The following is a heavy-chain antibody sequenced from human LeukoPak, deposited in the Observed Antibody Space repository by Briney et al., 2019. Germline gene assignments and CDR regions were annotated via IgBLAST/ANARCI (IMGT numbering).Heavy chain of an antibody. D-gene: IGHD3-10*01. J-gene: IGHJ3*02. CDR3: ARARDYYDAFDI. CDR2: ISSRSSTI. Sequence: GGSLRLSCAASGSTFSTYSMNWVRQAPGKGLEWVSYISSRSSTIYYADSVKGRFTISRDNSKNTLYLQMNSLRAEDTAVYYCARARDYYDAFDIWGQGTMVTVSS. V-gene: IGHV3-48*01. CDR1: GSTFSTYS.